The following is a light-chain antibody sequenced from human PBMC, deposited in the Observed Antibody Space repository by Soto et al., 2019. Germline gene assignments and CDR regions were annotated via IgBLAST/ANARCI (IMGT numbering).Light chain of an antibody. Sequence: QSVLTQPASVSASPGQSITIPCTGTSSDVGSYNLVSWFQQHPGKVPKLLIYEGTKRPSALSDRFSGSKSGNTASLTISGLHAEDEAYYYCYSNAGENLYVFGTGTKLTVL. V-gene: IGLV2-23*01. CDR2: EGT. CDR1: SSDVGSYNL. CDR3: YSNAGENLYV. J-gene: IGLJ1*01.